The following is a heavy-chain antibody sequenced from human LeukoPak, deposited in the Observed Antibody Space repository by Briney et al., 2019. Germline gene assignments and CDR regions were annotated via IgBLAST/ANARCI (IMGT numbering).Heavy chain of an antibody. D-gene: IGHD6-19*01. CDR3: ARRSSGWYRWFDP. Sequence: SETLSLTCAVCGGSISSYYWSWIRQPPGKGLEWIGYIYYSGSTNYNPSLKSRVTISVDTSKNQFSLKLSSVTAADTAVYYCARRSSGWYRWFDPWGQGTLVTVSS. V-gene: IGHV4-59*01. CDR2: IYYSGST. J-gene: IGHJ5*02. CDR1: GGSISSYY.